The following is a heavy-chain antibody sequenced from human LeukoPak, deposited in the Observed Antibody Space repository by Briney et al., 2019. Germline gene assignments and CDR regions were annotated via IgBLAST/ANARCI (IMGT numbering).Heavy chain of an antibody. J-gene: IGHJ4*02. Sequence: KAGGSLRLSCAASGFTFSDYYMSWIRQAPGKGLEWVSYISSSSSYTNYADSVKGRFTISRDNAKNSLYLQMNSLRAEDTAVYYCARWRSVATYFDYWGQGTLVTVSS. V-gene: IGHV3-11*03. CDR1: GFTFSDYY. D-gene: IGHD5-12*01. CDR2: ISSSSSYT. CDR3: ARWRSVATYFDY.